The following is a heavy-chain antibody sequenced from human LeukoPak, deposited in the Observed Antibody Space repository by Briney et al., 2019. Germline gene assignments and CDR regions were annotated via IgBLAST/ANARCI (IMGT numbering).Heavy chain of an antibody. D-gene: IGHD3-10*01. CDR1: GGSISSGDYY. J-gene: IGHJ4*02. Sequence: SETLSLTCTVSGGSISSGDYYWSWLRQPPGKGVEWIGYIYYSGSTYYNPSLKSRVTISVDTSKNKFSLKLSSVTAADTAVYYCARKDYYGSGSYWDWGQGTLVTVSS. CDR3: ARKDYYGSGSYWD. CDR2: IYYSGST. V-gene: IGHV4-30-4*01.